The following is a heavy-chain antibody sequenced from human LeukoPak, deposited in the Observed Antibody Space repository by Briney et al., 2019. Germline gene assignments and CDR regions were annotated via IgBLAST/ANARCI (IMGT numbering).Heavy chain of an antibody. D-gene: IGHD6-13*01. CDR2: ISSSGSTI. CDR1: GFTFSSYE. J-gene: IGHJ4*02. Sequence: GGSLRLSCAASGFTFSSYEMNWVRQAPGKGLEWVSYISSSGSTIYYADSVKGRFTISRDNAKNSLYLQMNSLRAEDTAVYYCARVPPLLYSSSWYWDYWGQGTLVTVSS. CDR3: ARVPPLLYSSSWYWDY. V-gene: IGHV3-48*03.